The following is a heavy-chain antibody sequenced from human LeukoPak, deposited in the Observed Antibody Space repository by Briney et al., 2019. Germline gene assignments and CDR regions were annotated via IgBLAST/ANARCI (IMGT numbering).Heavy chain of an antibody. CDR1: GFTFSSYA. CDR2: ISGSGGST. D-gene: IGHD5-24*01. V-gene: IGHV3-23*01. J-gene: IGHJ5*01. CDR3: AKDGYRWLGDLNWFDT. Sequence: GGSLRLSCAASGFTFSSYAMSWVRQAPGKGLEWVSAISGSGGSTYYADSVKGRFTISRDNSKNTLYLQMNSLRAEDTSVYYCAKDGYRWLGDLNWFDTWGHGTLVTVSS.